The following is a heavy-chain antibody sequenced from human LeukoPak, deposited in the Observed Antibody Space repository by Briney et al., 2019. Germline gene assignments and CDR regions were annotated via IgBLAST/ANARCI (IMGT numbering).Heavy chain of an antibody. CDR1: GVSISSSYSY. CDR2: IYYTGNT. J-gene: IGHJ4*02. Sequence: SETLSLTCTVSGVSISSSYSYWGWPRLPPGMGLEWIGSIYYTGNTYYNASLKSQVSISIDTSKNQFSLKLTSVTAADTAVYYCARQTGSGLFILPGGQGTLVTVSS. CDR3: ARQTGSGLFILP. D-gene: IGHD3-10*01. V-gene: IGHV4-39*01.